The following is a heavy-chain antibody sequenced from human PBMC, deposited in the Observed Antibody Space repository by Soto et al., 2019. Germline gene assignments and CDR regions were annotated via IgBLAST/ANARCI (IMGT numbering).Heavy chain of an antibody. Sequence: GGSLRLSCAASKFTFSIYWMTWVRQAPGKGLEWVASIKQDGSEKNNVDSVKGRFTISRDNAKNLLYLQMNSLRAEDTAVYYCARGENIVVVPTPYMDVWGRGTTVTVSS. CDR1: KFTFSIYW. CDR2: IKQDGSEK. D-gene: IGHD2-2*01. CDR3: ARGENIVVVPTPYMDV. V-gene: IGHV3-7*01. J-gene: IGHJ6*03.